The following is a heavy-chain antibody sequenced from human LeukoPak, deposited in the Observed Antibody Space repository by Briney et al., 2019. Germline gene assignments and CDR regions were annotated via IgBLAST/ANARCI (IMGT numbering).Heavy chain of an antibody. CDR3: TRDGSGFYYYYYMDV. CDR1: GFTFSDYS. CDR2: ISTVSTYT. J-gene: IGHJ6*03. V-gene: IGHV3-21*01. Sequence: GGSLRLSCAASGFTFSDYSMNWVRQAPGKGLEWVASISTVSTYTFYAESLKGRISISRDNAKNSLILQMSSLRADDTAVYYSTRDGSGFYYYYYMDVWGKGTTVTVSS. D-gene: IGHD6-25*01.